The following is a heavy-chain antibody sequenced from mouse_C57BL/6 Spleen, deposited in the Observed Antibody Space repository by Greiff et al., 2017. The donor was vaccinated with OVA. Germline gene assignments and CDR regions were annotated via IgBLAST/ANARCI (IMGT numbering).Heavy chain of an antibody. CDR1: GFSLTSYC. D-gene: IGHD1-1*02. J-gene: IGHJ2*01. V-gene: IGHV2-6-1*01. Sequence: QVQLKESGPGLVAPSQSLSITCTASGFSLTSYCVHWVRPPPGKGLEWLVVIWSDGSTTYNSALKSRLSISKNNSKSQVFLKMNSLQTDDTAMYYCAGHGGGGSFDYWGQGTTLTVSS. CDR2: IWSDGST. CDR3: AGHGGGGSFDY.